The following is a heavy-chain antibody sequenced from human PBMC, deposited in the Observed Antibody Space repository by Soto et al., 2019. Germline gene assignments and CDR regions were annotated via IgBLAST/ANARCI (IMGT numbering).Heavy chain of an antibody. V-gene: IGHV4-61*01. CDR1: GGSVSSGSYY. D-gene: IGHD3-9*01. J-gene: IGHJ4*02. CDR2: IYYSGST. Sequence: SETLSLTCTVSGGSVSSGSYYWSWIRQPPGKGLEWIGYIYYSGSTNYNPSLKSRVTISVDTSKNQFSLKLSSVTAADTAVYYCATLNYDILTGYLDYWGQGTLVTVSS. CDR3: ATLNYDILTGYLDY.